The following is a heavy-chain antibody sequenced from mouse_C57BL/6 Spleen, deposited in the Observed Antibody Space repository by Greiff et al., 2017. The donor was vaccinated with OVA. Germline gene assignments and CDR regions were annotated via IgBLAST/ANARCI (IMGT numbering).Heavy chain of an antibody. J-gene: IGHJ2*01. CDR1: GYTFTDYE. CDR2: IDPETGGT. Sequence: VKLQESGAELVRPGASVTLSCKASGYTFTDYEMHWVKQTPVHGLEWIGAIDPETGGTAYNQKFKGKAILTADKSSSTAYMELRSLTSEDSAVYYCTRGDNSDYWGQGTTLTVSS. V-gene: IGHV1-15*01. CDR3: TRGDNSDY.